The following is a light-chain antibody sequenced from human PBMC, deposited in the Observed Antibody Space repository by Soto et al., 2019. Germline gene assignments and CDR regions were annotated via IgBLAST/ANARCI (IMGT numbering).Light chain of an antibody. CDR2: QVT. J-gene: IGLJ1*01. V-gene: IGLV2-23*02. CDR3: CSNAAGSTYV. CDR1: SSDVGTRNF. Sequence: QYVLTHPPSASWSPGQAITIACTGTSSDVGTRNFVSWYQQHPGKAPKLMIYQVTNRPSGVSNRFSASKSGSTASLTISGLQAEDEADYYCCSNAAGSTYVFGSGNNVTVL.